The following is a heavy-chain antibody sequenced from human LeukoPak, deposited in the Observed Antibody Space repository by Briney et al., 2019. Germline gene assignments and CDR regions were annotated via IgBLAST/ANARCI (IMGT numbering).Heavy chain of an antibody. CDR2: INAGNGNT. J-gene: IGHJ5*02. D-gene: IGHD6-13*01. V-gene: IGHV1-3*01. CDR1: GYTFTSYA. CDR3: ARNRIAAGGFDP. Sequence: ASVKVSCKAPGYTFTSYAMHWVRQAPGQRLEWMGWINAGNGNTKYSQKFQGRVTITRDTSAGTAYMELSSLRSEDTAVYYCARNRIAAGGFDPWGQGTLVTVSS.